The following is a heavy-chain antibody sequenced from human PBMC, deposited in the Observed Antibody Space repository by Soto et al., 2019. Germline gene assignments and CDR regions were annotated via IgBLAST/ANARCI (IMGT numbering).Heavy chain of an antibody. Sequence: QVQLVQSGAEVKKPGASVKVSCKAAGYTFTRFYVHWVRQAPGQGLEWMGRIDPSGGSTSYAEKFQGRVTMTRDTSTTTAYMELSSLRSDDTAVYYCARAKVIFGVFISFDYWAQGTLVSVSS. CDR2: IDPSGGST. CDR1: GYTFTRFY. J-gene: IGHJ4*02. V-gene: IGHV1-46*01. CDR3: ARAKVIFGVFISFDY. D-gene: IGHD3-3*01.